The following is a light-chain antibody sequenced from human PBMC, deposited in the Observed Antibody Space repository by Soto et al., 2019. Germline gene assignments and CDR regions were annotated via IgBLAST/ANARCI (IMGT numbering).Light chain of an antibody. CDR2: KAS. CDR1: QSISTW. J-gene: IGKJ2*01. Sequence: DIQMPQSRSTLSASVGDRVTIPCRASQSISTWLAWYQQKPGKAPKLLIYKASSLETGVPSRFSGSGSGTEFNLTISSPQPDDFATYYCQQYNSYSHTFGQGTKLEIK. V-gene: IGKV1-5*03. CDR3: QQYNSYSHT.